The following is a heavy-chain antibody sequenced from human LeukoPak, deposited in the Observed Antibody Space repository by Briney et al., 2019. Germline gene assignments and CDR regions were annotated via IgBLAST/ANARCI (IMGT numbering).Heavy chain of an antibody. Sequence: PGGSLRLSCAASGFTFSSYSMNWVRQAPGKGLEWVSSISSSSYIYYADSVKGRFTISRDNAKNSLYLQMNSLRAEDTAVYYCARDPQATYYYDGSGPNGFDYWGQGTLVTVSS. CDR2: ISSSSYI. D-gene: IGHD3-22*01. J-gene: IGHJ4*02. CDR1: GFTFSSYS. CDR3: ARDPQATYYYDGSGPNGFDY. V-gene: IGHV3-21*01.